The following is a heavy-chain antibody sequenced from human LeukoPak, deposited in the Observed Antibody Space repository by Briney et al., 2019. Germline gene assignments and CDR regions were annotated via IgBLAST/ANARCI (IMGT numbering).Heavy chain of an antibody. CDR2: ISSSSSYI. Sequence: GGSLRLSCAASGFTFSSYSMNWFRQAPGKGLEGVSSISSSSSYIYYADSAKGRFTFSRDNAKNSLYLQMNSLRAEDTAVYYCARGYSSGPEYYFDYWGQGTLVTVSS. CDR3: ARGYSSGPEYYFDY. CDR1: GFTFSSYS. D-gene: IGHD6-19*01. J-gene: IGHJ4*02. V-gene: IGHV3-21*01.